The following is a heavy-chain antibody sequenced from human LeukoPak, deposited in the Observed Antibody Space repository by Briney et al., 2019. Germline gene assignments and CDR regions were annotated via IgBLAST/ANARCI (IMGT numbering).Heavy chain of an antibody. J-gene: IGHJ3*02. D-gene: IGHD2-21*02. Sequence: GRSLRLSCAASGFTFRSYAMTWVRQTPGKGLEWVSAISGSGAGTYYADSVKGRFTISRDNSKNTLYLQMNSLRAEDTAVYFCAKDGAGDWPDAFDIWGQGTMVTVSS. CDR2: ISGSGAGT. V-gene: IGHV3-23*01. CDR1: GFTFRSYA. CDR3: AKDGAGDWPDAFDI.